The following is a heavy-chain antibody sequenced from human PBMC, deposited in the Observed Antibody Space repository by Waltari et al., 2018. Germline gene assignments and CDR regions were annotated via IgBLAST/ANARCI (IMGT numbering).Heavy chain of an antibody. J-gene: IGHJ4*02. Sequence: EVQLVESGGGLVQPGGSLRLSFAASGSTFNNSHMSWVRQAPGKGLEWVAYISIRRSTIYYADSVKGRFTISGDSAKNSVFLQMNSLRAEDTAVYFCGRDSGVGGTFDSRGQGALVIVTS. CDR3: GRDSGVGGTFDS. V-gene: IGHV3-48*01. CDR1: GSTFNNSH. D-gene: IGHD3-3*01. CDR2: ISIRRSTI.